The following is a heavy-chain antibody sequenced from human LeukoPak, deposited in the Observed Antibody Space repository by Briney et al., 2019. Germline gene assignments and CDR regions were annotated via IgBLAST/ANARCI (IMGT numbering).Heavy chain of an antibody. CDR1: GGSISSSSYY. J-gene: IGHJ6*03. Sequence: SETLSLTGTVSGGSISSSSYYLGWIRQPPGKRLEWIGSIYYSGSTYYNPSLKSRVTISVDTSKNQFSLKLSSVTAADTAVYYCARRGISQGYYMDVWGKGTTVTISS. CDR3: ARRGISQGYYMDV. CDR2: IYYSGST. V-gene: IGHV4-39*01. D-gene: IGHD6-13*01.